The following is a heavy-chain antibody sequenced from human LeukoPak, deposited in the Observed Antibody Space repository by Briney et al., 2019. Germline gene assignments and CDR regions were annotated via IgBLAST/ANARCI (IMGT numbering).Heavy chain of an antibody. Sequence: SSVKVSCKASGGAFSSYAIRWVREAPGQGLEWMGGIIPIFGTANYAQKFQGRVTITADESTSTAYMELSSLRSEDTAVYYCARSSVRFGGVIAPPGYWGQGTLVTVSS. D-gene: IGHD3-16*02. CDR3: ARSSVRFGGVIAPPGY. J-gene: IGHJ4*02. CDR2: IIPIFGTA. CDR1: GGAFSSYA. V-gene: IGHV1-69*01.